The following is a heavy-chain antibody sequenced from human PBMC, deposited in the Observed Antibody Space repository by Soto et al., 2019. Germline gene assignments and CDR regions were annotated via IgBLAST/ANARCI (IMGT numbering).Heavy chain of an antibody. CDR1: GFTFDDYA. CDR3: AKDRGVVSSSWSFDGFDI. D-gene: IGHD6-13*01. Sequence: EVQLVESGGGLVQPGRSLRLSCAASGFTFDDYAIHWVRQVPGKGLEWVSGISWNSDSIGYEESVKGRFTISRDNAKKSLYLQMNSLRREDTALYYCAKDRGVVSSSWSFDGFDIWGQGTLVTVSS. CDR2: ISWNSDSI. J-gene: IGHJ3*02. V-gene: IGHV3-9*01.